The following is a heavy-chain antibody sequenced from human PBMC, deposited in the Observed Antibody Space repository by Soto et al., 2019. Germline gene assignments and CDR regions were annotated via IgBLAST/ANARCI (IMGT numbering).Heavy chain of an antibody. V-gene: IGHV3-23*01. D-gene: IGHD2-8*02. CDR1: GFTFSNYA. CDR2: SGGGGGTT. CDR3: ARDWTGNTCPCLDV. J-gene: IGHJ6*02. Sequence: EVQLWESGGGLVQPGGSLRLSGTASGFTFSNYALTWVRQSQGKGLEWVSTSGGGGGTTYYADSVKGRFTISRDNSKNTLSLQMSSLRVEDTDIYYCARDWTGNTCPCLDVWGQGTTVSVSS.